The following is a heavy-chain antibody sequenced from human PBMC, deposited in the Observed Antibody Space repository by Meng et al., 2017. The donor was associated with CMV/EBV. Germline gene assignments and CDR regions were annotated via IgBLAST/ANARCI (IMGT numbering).Heavy chain of an antibody. CDR3: ARVYCSGGSCYGNWFDP. CDR1: RGSISSGDYY. CDR2: IYYSGST. J-gene: IGHJ5*02. Sequence: QGQLQEAGPGLVKPSQTLSLTFTFSRGSISSGDYYWSWIRQPPGKGLEWIGYIYYSGSTYYNPSLKSRVTISVDTSKNQFSLKLSSVTAADTAVYYCARVYCSGGSCYGNWFDPWGQGTLVTVSS. V-gene: IGHV4-30-4*08. D-gene: IGHD2-15*01.